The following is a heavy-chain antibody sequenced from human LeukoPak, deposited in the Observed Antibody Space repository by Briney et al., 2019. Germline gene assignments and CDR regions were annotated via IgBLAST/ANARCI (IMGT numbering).Heavy chain of an antibody. D-gene: IGHD3-10*01. CDR1: GSTFSSYA. Sequence: GGSLRLSCAASGSTFSSYAMSWVRQAPGKGLEWVSAISGSGGSTYYADSVKGRFTISRDNSKNTLYLQMNSLRAEDTAVYYCAKIPGANYYYYYMDVWGKGTTVTVSS. CDR3: AKIPGANYYYYYMDV. J-gene: IGHJ6*03. CDR2: ISGSGGST. V-gene: IGHV3-23*01.